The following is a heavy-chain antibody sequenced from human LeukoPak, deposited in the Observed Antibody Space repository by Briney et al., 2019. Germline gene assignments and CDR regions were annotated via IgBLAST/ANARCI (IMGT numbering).Heavy chain of an antibody. V-gene: IGHV3-30*02. CDR1: GFTFSSNG. Sequence: GGSLRLSCAASGFTFSSNGMHWVRQAPGKGLEWVAFIRYDGNSEFYVDSVKGRFTISRDNSKNTLYLQMNSLRAEDTAVYYCAKGGDGYNYGSYFDYWGQGTLVTVSS. CDR2: IRYDGNSE. D-gene: IGHD5-24*01. J-gene: IGHJ4*02. CDR3: AKGGDGYNYGSYFDY.